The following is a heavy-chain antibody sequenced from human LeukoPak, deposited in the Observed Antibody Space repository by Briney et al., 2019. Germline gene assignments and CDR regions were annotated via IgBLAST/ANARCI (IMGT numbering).Heavy chain of an antibody. CDR2: ISYDGSNK. CDR1: GFTFSSYA. V-gene: IGHV3-30-3*01. Sequence: GGSLRLSCAASGFTFSSYAMHWVRQAPGKGLEWVAVISYDGSNKYYADSVKGRSTISRDNSKNTLYLQMNSQRAEDTAVYYCVRESRGYSYGTLFDYWGQGTLVTVSS. J-gene: IGHJ4*02. D-gene: IGHD5-18*01. CDR3: VRESRGYSYGTLFDY.